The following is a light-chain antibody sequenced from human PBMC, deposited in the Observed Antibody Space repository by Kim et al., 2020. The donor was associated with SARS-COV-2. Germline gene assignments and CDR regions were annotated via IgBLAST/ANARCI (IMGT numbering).Light chain of an antibody. CDR2: DVS. V-gene: IGLV2-14*03. J-gene: IGLJ2*01. CDR1: SSDIGNFNY. Sequence: QSITISCTGTSSDIGNFNYVSWYQQHPGKAPKLMLYDVSYRPSGVSNRFSGSKSGNTASLTISGLQAEDEADYYCSSHTTTSTHVLFGGGTQLTVL. CDR3: SSHTTTSTHVL.